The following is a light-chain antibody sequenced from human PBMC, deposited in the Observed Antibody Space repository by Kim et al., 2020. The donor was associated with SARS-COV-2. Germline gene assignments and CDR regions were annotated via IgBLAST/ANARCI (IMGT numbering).Light chain of an antibody. J-gene: IGKJ4*01. V-gene: IGKV3-20*01. CDR3: QQYGSSPLT. Sequence: EIVLTQSPGTLSLSPEEGATLSCRASQSVSRDCLAWYQQKPGQTPRLFIYGASNRATGISDRFSGSGSGTDFTLTISRLEPEDSAVYYCQQYGSSPLTFGGGTKVDIK. CDR1: QSVSRDC. CDR2: GAS.